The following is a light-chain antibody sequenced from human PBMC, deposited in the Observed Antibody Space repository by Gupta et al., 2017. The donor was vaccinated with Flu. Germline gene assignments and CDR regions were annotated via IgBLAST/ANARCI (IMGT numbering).Light chain of an antibody. V-gene: IGKV1-33*01. CDR1: QDISNY. Sequence: DIQMTQSPSSLSASVGDRVTITCQASQDISNYLNWYQQKPGKAPKLLIYDASNLETGVPSRFSGSGSGTDFTFTIISLQPEDIETYYCQQYDNLYTFGQGTKLEIK. CDR2: DAS. J-gene: IGKJ2*01. CDR3: QQYDNLYT.